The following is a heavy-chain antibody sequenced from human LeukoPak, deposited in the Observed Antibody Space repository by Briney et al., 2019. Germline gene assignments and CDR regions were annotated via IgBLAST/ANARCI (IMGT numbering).Heavy chain of an antibody. CDR2: IYDSGST. D-gene: IGHD2-2*01. V-gene: IGHV4-39*01. CDR3: VRHLGCRSINCPDDGFDM. J-gene: IGHJ3*02. Sequence: SETLSLTCTVSGGSISSSSYYWGWIRQPPGKGLEWIGSIYDSGSTYYNPSLKSRITISVDTSKNQFSLKLSSVTAADTAVYYCVRHLGCRSINCPDDGFDMWGQGTMVTVSS. CDR1: GGSISSSSYY.